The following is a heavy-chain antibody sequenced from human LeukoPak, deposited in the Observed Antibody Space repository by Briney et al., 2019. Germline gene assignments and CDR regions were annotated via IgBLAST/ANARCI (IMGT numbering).Heavy chain of an antibody. Sequence: PSETLSLTCTVSGGSIRSYYWSWIRQPPGKGLEWIGYIYYSGSTNYNPSLKSRVTISVDTSKNQFSLKLSSVTAADTAVYYCARETTTLNWFDPWGQGTLVTVSS. D-gene: IGHD4-17*01. CDR1: GGSIRSYY. CDR2: IYYSGST. J-gene: IGHJ5*02. V-gene: IGHV4-59*01. CDR3: ARETTTLNWFDP.